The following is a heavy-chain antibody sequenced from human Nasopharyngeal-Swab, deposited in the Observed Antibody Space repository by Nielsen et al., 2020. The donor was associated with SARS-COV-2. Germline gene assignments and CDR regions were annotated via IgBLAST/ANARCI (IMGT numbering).Heavy chain of an antibody. V-gene: IGHV3-23*01. CDR3: AKPSPDYGDYGRNY. CDR2: ISGSGSST. D-gene: IGHD4-17*01. J-gene: IGHJ4*02. CDR1: GFTFSSYA. Sequence: GESLKISCAASGFTFSSYAMTWVRQAPGKGLEWVSAISGSGSSTYYADSVKGRFTIARDNSKNTLYLQMNSLRAEDTAVYYCAKPSPDYGDYGRNYWGQGTLVTVSS.